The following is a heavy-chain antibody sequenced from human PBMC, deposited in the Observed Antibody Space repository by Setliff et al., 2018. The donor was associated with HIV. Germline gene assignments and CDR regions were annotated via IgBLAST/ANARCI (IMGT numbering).Heavy chain of an antibody. CDR2: IYYSGDT. CDR3: TRHRGPPWDAFDI. CDR1: GGSITGSGYH. V-gene: IGHV4-39*01. Sequence: SETLSLTCSVSGGSITGSGYHWGWIRQPPGKGLEWIGNIYYSGDTFYNASLRRRLTLSVDTSKNQFSLKLNSVTASDTAMYYCTRHRGPPWDAFDIWGQGTMVTVSS. J-gene: IGHJ3*02.